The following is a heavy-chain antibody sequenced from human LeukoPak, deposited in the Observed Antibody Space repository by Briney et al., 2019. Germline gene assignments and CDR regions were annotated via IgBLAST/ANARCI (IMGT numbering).Heavy chain of an antibody. Sequence: PGGSLRLSCAASGFPFGSYTMSWARQAPGKGLEWVSTISGSGSNTYYADSVKGRFTISRDNSKNTLYLQANSLRAEDTAVYYCARRIATAGIQYFLHWGQGALVTVSS. CDR1: GFPFGSYT. D-gene: IGHD6-13*01. V-gene: IGHV3-23*01. CDR2: ISGSGSNT. CDR3: ARRIATAGIQYFLH. J-gene: IGHJ1*01.